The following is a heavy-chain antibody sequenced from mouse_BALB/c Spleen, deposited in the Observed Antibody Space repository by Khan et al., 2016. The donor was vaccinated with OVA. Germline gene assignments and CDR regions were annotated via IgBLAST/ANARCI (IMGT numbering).Heavy chain of an antibody. D-gene: IGHD2-2*01. CDR2: ISTYNGNT. CDR3: AKENFMQRLRSMDN. V-gene: IGHV1S137*01. J-gene: IGHJ4*01. Sequence: QVQLQQSGPEVVRPGVAVKISCKGSGDTFSDYAMPWVKQSHAKSLERIGVISTYNGNTNYNQKFKGKATMTVDKSYSTVYMELARLTSEDSAISYCAKENFMQRLRSMDNWGQGTSVTVSS. CDR1: GDTFSDYA.